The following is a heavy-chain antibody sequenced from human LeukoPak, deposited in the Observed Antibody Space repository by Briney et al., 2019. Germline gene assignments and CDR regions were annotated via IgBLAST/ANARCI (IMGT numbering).Heavy chain of an antibody. J-gene: IGHJ4*02. Sequence: SETLSLTCTVSGGSISSYYWSWIRQPPGKGREWIGYIYYSGSTNYNPSLKSRVTISVDASKNQFSLKLSSVTAAAMAVYYCARMYYDILTGYYALDYWGQGTLVTVSS. CDR2: IYYSGST. D-gene: IGHD3-9*01. V-gene: IGHV4-59*01. CDR1: GGSISSYY. CDR3: ARMYYDILTGYYALDY.